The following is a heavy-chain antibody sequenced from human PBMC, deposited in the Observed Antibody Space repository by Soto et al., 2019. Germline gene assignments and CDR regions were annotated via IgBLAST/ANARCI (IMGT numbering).Heavy chain of an antibody. Sequence: QVQLVESGGGVVQPGRSLRLSCAASGFTFSSYGMHWVRQAPGKGLEWVAVIWYDGSNKYYADSVKGRFTISRDNSKNTLYLQMNSLSAEDTAVYYCARERVPAAAGTWYAFDNWGQGTMVTVSS. D-gene: IGHD6-13*01. CDR1: GFTFSSYG. CDR2: IWYDGSNK. V-gene: IGHV3-33*01. J-gene: IGHJ3*02. CDR3: ARERVPAAAGTWYAFDN.